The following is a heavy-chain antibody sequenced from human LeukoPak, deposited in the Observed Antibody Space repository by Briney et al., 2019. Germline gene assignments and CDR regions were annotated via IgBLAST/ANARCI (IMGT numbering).Heavy chain of an antibody. D-gene: IGHD5-12*01. V-gene: IGHV4-34*01. CDR1: GGSFSGNY. CDR2: INHSGST. J-gene: IGHJ6*03. CDR3: ARERGYSGYDYPYYMDV. Sequence: SETLSLTCAVYGGSFSGNYWSWIRQPPGKGLGWIGEINHSGSTNYNPSLKSRVTISVDTSKNQFSLKLSSVTAADTAVYYCARERGYSGYDYPYYMDVWGKGTTVTVSS.